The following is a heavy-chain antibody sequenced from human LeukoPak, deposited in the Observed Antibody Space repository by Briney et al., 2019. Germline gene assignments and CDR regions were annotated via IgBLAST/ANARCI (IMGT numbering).Heavy chain of an antibody. D-gene: IGHD1-1*01. J-gene: IGHJ4*02. Sequence: SETLSLTCTVSGGSIRSYYWSWIRQPPGKGLEWIGSVYYSGSANYSPSLKSRVTISVDTSKNQFSLRLNSVTAADTAVYYCARDFHGNNWYYFDFWGQGTLVAVSS. CDR1: GGSIRSYY. CDR2: VYYSGSA. V-gene: IGHV4-59*01. CDR3: ARDFHGNNWYYFDF.